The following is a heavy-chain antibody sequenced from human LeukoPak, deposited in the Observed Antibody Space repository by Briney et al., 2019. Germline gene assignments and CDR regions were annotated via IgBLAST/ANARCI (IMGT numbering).Heavy chain of an antibody. V-gene: IGHV4-59*08. CDR2: ISDIGSI. CDR1: GGSISSYY. J-gene: IGHJ4*02. CDR3: AGHHPRNTVDF. Sequence: SETLSLTCTVSGGSISSYYWSWIRQPPGRGLEWIAYISDIGSINYNPSLKSRVTISLDTSKNQLSLKLRSVTAADTAVYYCAGHHPRNTVDFWGQGTLVTVSS. D-gene: IGHD2-8*02.